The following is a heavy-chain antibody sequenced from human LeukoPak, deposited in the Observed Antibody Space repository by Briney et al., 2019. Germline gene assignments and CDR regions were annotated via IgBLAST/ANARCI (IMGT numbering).Heavy chain of an antibody. CDR3: ARDYPAVQLERRYYYYGMDV. CDR1: GFSLSAYW. J-gene: IGHJ6*02. D-gene: IGHD1-1*01. V-gene: IGHV3-7*01. CDR2: INRDGSQK. Sequence: PGGSLRLSCAASGFSLSAYWMTWVRQAPGKGLEWVANINRDGSQKNHVDSVKGRFTISRDNAKNSLYLQMNSLRAEDTAVYYCARDYPAVQLERRYYYYGMDVWGQGTTVTVSS.